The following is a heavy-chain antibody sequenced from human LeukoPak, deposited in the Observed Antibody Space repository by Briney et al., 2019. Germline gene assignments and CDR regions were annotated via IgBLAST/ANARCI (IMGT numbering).Heavy chain of an antibody. Sequence: PSETLSLSCTVSGASISSNDWIWIRQSPGKGLEWIGYMYNSGSTNYNPLLKSRVIISVDTSKNQFSLRLSSVTAADTAVYYCARGRLIGANDYWGQGILVTVSS. CDR3: ARGRLIGANDY. V-gene: IGHV4-59*01. CDR1: GASISSND. D-gene: IGHD3-16*01. J-gene: IGHJ4*02. CDR2: MYNSGST.